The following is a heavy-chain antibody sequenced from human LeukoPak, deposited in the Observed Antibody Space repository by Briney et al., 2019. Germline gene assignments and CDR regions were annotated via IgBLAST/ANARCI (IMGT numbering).Heavy chain of an antibody. Sequence: RGSLRLSCAASGLLFSNYGMSWVRQAPGKGLEWVSGISGSGGNTYYADSVKGRFTISRDNSKDTLFLQMSSLRAEDTAIYYCAQTGGPWGQGTLVTVSS. D-gene: IGHD7-27*01. CDR1: GLLFSNYG. CDR2: ISGSGGNT. V-gene: IGHV3-23*01. J-gene: IGHJ5*02. CDR3: AQTGGP.